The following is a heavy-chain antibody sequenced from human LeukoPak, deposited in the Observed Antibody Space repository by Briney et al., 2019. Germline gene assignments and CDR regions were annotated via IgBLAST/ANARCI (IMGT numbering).Heavy chain of an antibody. CDR3: AATQRVLATFNAFDI. CDR1: GIPLSTYY. V-gene: IGHV3-21*04. Sequence: GSLRLSCAASGIPLSTYYMNWVRQAPGKGLEWVSFITGSSSYIYYTDSVKGRFTISRDNAKNSLFLQMNSLRDEDTAVYYCAATQRVLATFNAFDIWGQGTMVTVSS. J-gene: IGHJ3*02. D-gene: IGHD1-1*01. CDR2: ITGSSSYI.